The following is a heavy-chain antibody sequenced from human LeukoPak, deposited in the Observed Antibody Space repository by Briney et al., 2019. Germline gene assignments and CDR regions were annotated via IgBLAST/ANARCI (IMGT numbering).Heavy chain of an antibody. CDR1: GYTFTGYY. J-gene: IGHJ1*01. CDR2: INPNSGGT. CDR3: ARGPYYYDTKYFQH. D-gene: IGHD3-22*01. V-gene: IGHV1-2*06. Sequence: ASVKVSSKASGYTFTGYYMHWVRQAPGQGLEWMGRINPNSGGTNYAQKFQGRVTMTRDTSISTAYMELSRLRSDDTAVYYCARGPYYYDTKYFQHWGQGTLVTVSS.